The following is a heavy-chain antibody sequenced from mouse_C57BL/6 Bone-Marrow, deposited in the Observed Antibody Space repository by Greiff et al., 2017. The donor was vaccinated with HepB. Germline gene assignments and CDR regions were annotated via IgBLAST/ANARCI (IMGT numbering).Heavy chain of an antibody. Sequence: QVQLKESGAELVRPGTSVKVSCKASGYAFTNYLIEWVKQRPGQGLEWIGVINPGSGGTNYNEKFKGKATLTADKSSSTAYMQLSSLTSEDSAVYFCARNTIVTTRAMDYWGQGTSVTVSS. CDR3: ARNTIVTTRAMDY. CDR1: GYAFTNYL. J-gene: IGHJ4*01. V-gene: IGHV1-54*01. D-gene: IGHD2-5*01. CDR2: INPGSGGT.